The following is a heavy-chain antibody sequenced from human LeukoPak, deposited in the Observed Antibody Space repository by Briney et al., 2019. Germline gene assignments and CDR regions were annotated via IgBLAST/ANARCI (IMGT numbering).Heavy chain of an antibody. CDR2: IYSGGST. D-gene: IGHD1-26*01. CDR1: GFTVSSNY. V-gene: IGHV3-53*01. Sequence: QSGGSLRLSCAASGFTVSSNYMSWVRQAPGKGLEWVSVIYSGGSTYYADSVKGRFTISRDNSKNTLYLQMNSLRAEDTAVYYCARDAKVTRYSGSSHFDYWGQGTLVTVSS. CDR3: ARDAKVTRYSGSSHFDY. J-gene: IGHJ4*02.